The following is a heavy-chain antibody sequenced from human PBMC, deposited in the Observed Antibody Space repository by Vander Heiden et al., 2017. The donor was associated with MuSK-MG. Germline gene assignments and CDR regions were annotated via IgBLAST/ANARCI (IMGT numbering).Heavy chain of an antibody. CDR2: IWYDGSNK. Sequence: QVQLVESGGGVVQPGRSLRLSCAASGFTFSSYGMHWVRQAPGKGLEWVAVIWYDGSNKYYADSVKGRFTISRDNSKNTLYLQMNSLRAEDTAVYYCARVGGRGFRELVYYYYYMDVWGKGTTVTVSS. CDR3: ARVGGRGFRELVYYYYYMDV. CDR1: GFTFSSYG. D-gene: IGHD3-10*01. J-gene: IGHJ6*03. V-gene: IGHV3-33*01.